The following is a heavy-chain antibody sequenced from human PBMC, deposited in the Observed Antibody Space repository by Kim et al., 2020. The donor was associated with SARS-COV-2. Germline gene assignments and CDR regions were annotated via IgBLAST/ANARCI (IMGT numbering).Heavy chain of an antibody. V-gene: IGHV3-11*01. D-gene: IGHD3-10*01. CDR2: ISGSGSAI. J-gene: IGHJ4*02. CDR3: AKGSLWGGDY. Sequence: GGSLRRSCAASGFTFRDFSMSWIRQTPGKGLEWLSYISGSGSAIYYADSVKGRFTISRDNAKNSLYLQMNSLRVEDTAVYYCAKGSLWGGDYWGQGTLVTVSS. CDR1: GFTFRDFS.